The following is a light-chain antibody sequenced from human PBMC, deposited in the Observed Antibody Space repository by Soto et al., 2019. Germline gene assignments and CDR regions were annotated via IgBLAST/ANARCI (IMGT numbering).Light chain of an antibody. Sequence: DIVMTQSPDSLAVSLGERATINCKSSQSVLYSSNNKNYLVWYQQKPGQPPKLLIYWASTRESGVPDRFSGSGSGTDFTLTISSLQAGGVAVYYCQQYYSTPLTFGGGTKVEIK. CDR2: WAS. J-gene: IGKJ4*01. V-gene: IGKV4-1*01. CDR1: QSVLYSSNNKNY. CDR3: QQYYSTPLT.